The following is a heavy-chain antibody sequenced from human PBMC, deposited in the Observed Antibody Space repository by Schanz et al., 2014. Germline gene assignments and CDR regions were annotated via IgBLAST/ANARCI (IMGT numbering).Heavy chain of an antibody. D-gene: IGHD3-3*02. Sequence: QVQLQQWGAGLLKPSETLSLTCAVDGGSFSGYYWSWIRQSPDKGVEWIGEINHSANTTYNPSLNIRVTISIDSSKNQFSLMLNSVTAADTAVYYSARRHHFRSGPYYYYYMDVWGKGTTVTVSS. V-gene: IGHV4-34*01. J-gene: IGHJ6*03. CDR1: GGSFSGYY. CDR3: ARRHHFRSGPYYYYYMDV. CDR2: INHSANT.